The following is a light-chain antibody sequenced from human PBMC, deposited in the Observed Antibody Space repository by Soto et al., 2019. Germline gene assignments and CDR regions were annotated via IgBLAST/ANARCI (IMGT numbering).Light chain of an antibody. CDR1: SSDVGGYNY. Sequence: QSVLTQPPSASGSPGQSVTISCTGTSSDVGGYNYVSWYQQHPGKAPKLMIYEVIKRPSGVPDRFSGSKSGNTASLTFSGLQAEDEADYYCSSYAGSNNFVFGTGTKVTVL. CDR2: EVI. V-gene: IGLV2-8*01. J-gene: IGLJ1*01. CDR3: SSYAGSNNFV.